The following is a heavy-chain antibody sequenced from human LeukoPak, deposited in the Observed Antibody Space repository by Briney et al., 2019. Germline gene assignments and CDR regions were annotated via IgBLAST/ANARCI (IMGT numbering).Heavy chain of an antibody. CDR1: GFTFSSYA. Sequence: GGSLRLSCAASGFTFSSYAMHWVRQAPGEGLEWVAVISSDGSNKYYADSVKGRFTISRDNAKNSLYLQMNSLRAEDTAVYYCAKEGQWELLDYWGQGTLVTVSS. D-gene: IGHD1-26*01. V-gene: IGHV3-30-3*01. J-gene: IGHJ4*02. CDR3: AKEGQWELLDY. CDR2: ISSDGSNK.